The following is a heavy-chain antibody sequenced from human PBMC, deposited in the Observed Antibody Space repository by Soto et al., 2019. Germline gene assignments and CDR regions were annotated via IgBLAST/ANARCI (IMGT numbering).Heavy chain of an antibody. Sequence: PGGSLRLSCAASGFSFSSYGMHWVRQAPGKGLEWVAVIWYDGSNEDYADSVKGRFAISRDNSKNTLYLQMNSLRAEDTAVYYCAKVSYQSWSIDYWGQGTLVTVSS. CDR3: AKVSYQSWSIDY. J-gene: IGHJ4*02. V-gene: IGHV3-33*06. CDR1: GFSFSSYG. D-gene: IGHD6-13*01. CDR2: IWYDGSNE.